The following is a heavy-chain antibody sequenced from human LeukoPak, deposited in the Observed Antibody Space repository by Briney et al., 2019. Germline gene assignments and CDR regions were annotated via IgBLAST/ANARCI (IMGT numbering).Heavy chain of an antibody. CDR2: IYYSGST. Sequence: NPSETLSLTCTVSGGSISSYYWSWIRQPPGKGLEWIGYIYYSGSTNYNPSLKSRVTISVDTSKNQFSLKLSSVTAADTAVYYCAKDLWKRRGSSSTIFDYWGQGTLVTVSS. CDR3: AKDLWKRRGSSSTIFDY. CDR1: GGSISSYY. V-gene: IGHV4-59*01. J-gene: IGHJ4*02. D-gene: IGHD6-6*01.